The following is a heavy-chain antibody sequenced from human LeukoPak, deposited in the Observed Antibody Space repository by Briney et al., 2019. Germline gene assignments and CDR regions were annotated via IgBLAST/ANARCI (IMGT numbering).Heavy chain of an antibody. Sequence: PSQTLSLTCTVSGGSISSSSYYWGWIRQPPGKGLEWIGSIYYSGSTYYSPSLKSRVTISVDTSKNQFSLKLSSVTAADTAVYYCARSQINSYSGFDYWGQGTLVTVSS. D-gene: IGHD1-26*01. CDR2: IYYSGST. CDR3: ARSQINSYSGFDY. V-gene: IGHV4-39*01. J-gene: IGHJ4*02. CDR1: GGSISSSSYY.